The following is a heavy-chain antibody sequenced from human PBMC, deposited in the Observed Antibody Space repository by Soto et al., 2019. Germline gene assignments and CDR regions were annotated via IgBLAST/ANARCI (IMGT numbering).Heavy chain of an antibody. CDR2: ISAYNGNT. CDR1: AYTFTSYG. D-gene: IGHD4-4*01. J-gene: IGHJ6*03. Sequence: ASVKVSCKASAYTFTSYGSSWVRRAPGQGLEWMGWISAYNGNTNYAQKLQGRVTMTTATSTSTAYMELRSLRSDDTAVYYCARIYSNYVTYYYCMDVWGKGPTVTVSS. V-gene: IGHV1-18*01. CDR3: ARIYSNYVTYYYCMDV.